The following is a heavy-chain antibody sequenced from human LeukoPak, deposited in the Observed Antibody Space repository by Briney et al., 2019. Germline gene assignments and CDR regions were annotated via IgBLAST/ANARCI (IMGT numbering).Heavy chain of an antibody. CDR1: GGSITSSTYY. CDR2: ISYSGST. V-gene: IGHV4-39*01. D-gene: IGHD3-3*01. J-gene: IGHJ4*02. Sequence: SETLSLTCTVSGGSITSSTYYWGWIRQPPGKGLEWIGSISYSGSTYYNPSLKSRVTISVDASKNQCSLRLSSVTAADTAVYFCGRYDHPVITPIDYWGQGTLVTVSS. CDR3: GRYDHPVITPIDY.